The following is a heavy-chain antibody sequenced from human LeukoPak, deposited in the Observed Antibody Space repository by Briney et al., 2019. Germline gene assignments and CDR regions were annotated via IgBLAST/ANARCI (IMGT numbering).Heavy chain of an antibody. CDR1: GGSISSGDYY. D-gene: IGHD7-27*01. J-gene: IGHJ4*02. CDR3: ATGASNWDFDY. V-gene: IGHV4-30-4*01. CDR2: IYYSGST. Sequence: SETLSLTCTVSGGSISSGDYYWRWIRQPPGKGLEWIGYIYYSGSTYYNPSLKRRVTISVDTSKNQLSLKLSTVTAADTAVYYCATGASNWDFDYWGQGTLATVSS.